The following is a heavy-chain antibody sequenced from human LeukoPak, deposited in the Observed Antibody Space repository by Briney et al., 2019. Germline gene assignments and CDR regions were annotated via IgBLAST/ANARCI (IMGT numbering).Heavy chain of an antibody. D-gene: IGHD2-15*01. CDR1: GFSFSSYS. V-gene: IGHV3-48*02. Sequence: GGSLRLSCAASGFSFSSYSMNWVRQAPGKGLEWVSYISSSSSIIYYADSVKGRFTISRDNAKNSLYLQMNSLRDEDTAVYYCVKSTPGYCSGGSCSYYYYGMDVWGQGTTVTVSS. J-gene: IGHJ6*02. CDR2: ISSSSSII. CDR3: VKSTPGYCSGGSCSYYYYGMDV.